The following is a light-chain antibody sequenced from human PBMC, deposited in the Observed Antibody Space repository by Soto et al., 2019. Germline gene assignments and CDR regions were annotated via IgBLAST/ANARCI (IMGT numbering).Light chain of an antibody. CDR1: SSDVGGYNY. V-gene: IGLV2-14*01. CDR2: DVS. Sequence: SVLTQPASVSGSPGQSITISCTGTSSDVGGYNYVSWYQQHPGKAPKLMIYDVSNRPSGVSNRFSGSKSGNTASLTISGLQAEDEADYYCSSYTSSSTYVVFGGGTKPTVL. CDR3: SSYTSSSTYVV. J-gene: IGLJ2*01.